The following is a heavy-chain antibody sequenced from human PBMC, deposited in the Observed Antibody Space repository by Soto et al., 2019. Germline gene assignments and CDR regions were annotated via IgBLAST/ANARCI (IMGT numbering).Heavy chain of an antibody. D-gene: IGHD6-19*01. CDR3: AYSTGWYRHDV. V-gene: IGHV4-4*02. Sequence: QVQLQESGPGLVKPSGTLSLTCAVSGDSISSPKWWTWLRQPPGKGLEWIGDLLHSETTNYNPSLMSRVTLSVDKPQNQFSLKLTSVTAADTAIYYCAYSTGWYRHDVWGQGTSVTVSS. CDR1: GDSISSPKW. J-gene: IGHJ3*01. CDR2: LLHSETT.